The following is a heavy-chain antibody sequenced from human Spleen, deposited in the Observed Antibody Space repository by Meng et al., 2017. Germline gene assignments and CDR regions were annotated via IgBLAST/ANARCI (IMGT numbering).Heavy chain of an antibody. CDR1: GVSFSGYY. CDR2: INHSGST. J-gene: IGHJ4*02. Sequence: QGEPQTGGAEQLTRSATLTLTQAVKGVSFSGYYWSWISQAPGKGLEWIGEINHSGSTNYNPSLKSRVTISVDTSKNQFSLKLSSVTAADTAVYYCARGRNTQQWLVGRKVTDYWGQGTLVTVSS. D-gene: IGHD6-19*01. CDR3: ARGRNTQQWLVGRKVTDY. V-gene: IGHV4-34*01.